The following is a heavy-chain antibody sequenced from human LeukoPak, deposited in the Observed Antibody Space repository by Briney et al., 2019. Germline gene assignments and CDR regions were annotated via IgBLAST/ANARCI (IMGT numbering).Heavy chain of an antibody. CDR2: ISVYNGNT. V-gene: IGHV1-18*01. CDR1: GYTFSSYG. D-gene: IGHD3-10*01. CDR3: ARDLHPVVRADYYYYMDV. Sequence: ASVKVSCKAPGYTFSSYGITWVRQAPGQGLEWMGWISVYNGNTDYAQKLQGRVTMTTDTSTSTAYMELRSLRSDDTAVYYCARDLHPVVRADYYYYMDVWGKGTTVTISS. J-gene: IGHJ6*03.